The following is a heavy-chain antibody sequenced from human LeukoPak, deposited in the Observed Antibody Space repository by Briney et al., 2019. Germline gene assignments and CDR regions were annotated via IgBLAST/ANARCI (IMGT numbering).Heavy chain of an antibody. J-gene: IGHJ5*02. Sequence: SETLSLTCTVSGGSISSYYWSWIRQPPGKGLEWIGYIYYSGSTNYNPSLKSRVTISVDTSKNQFSLKLSSVTAADTAVYYCARDLEVEYQLLPTNWFDPWGQGTLVTVSS. CDR1: GGSISSYY. CDR2: IYYSGST. CDR3: ARDLEVEYQLLPTNWFDP. D-gene: IGHD2-2*01. V-gene: IGHV4-59*01.